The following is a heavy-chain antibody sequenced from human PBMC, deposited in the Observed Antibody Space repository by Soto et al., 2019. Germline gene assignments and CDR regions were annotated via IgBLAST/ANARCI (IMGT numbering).Heavy chain of an antibody. J-gene: IGHJ4*02. Sequence: PSETLSLTCTVSGGSISSYYWSWIRQPPGKGLEWIGYIYYSGSTNYNPSLKSRVTISVDTSKNQFSLKLSSVTAADTAVYYCARDLAIGGYSYGIDYWGQGTLVTVSS. CDR3: ARDLAIGGYSYGIDY. V-gene: IGHV4-59*01. CDR2: IYYSGST. CDR1: GGSISSYY. D-gene: IGHD5-18*01.